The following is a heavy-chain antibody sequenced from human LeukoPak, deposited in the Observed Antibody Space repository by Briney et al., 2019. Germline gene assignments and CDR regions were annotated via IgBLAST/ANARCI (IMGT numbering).Heavy chain of an antibody. CDR3: AREIRTLYDSSGYYTNYYYYMDV. CDR1: GGSISSSSYY. D-gene: IGHD3-22*01. Sequence: SETLSLTCTVSGGSISSSSYYWGWIRQPPGKGLEWIGSIYYSGSTYYNPSLKSQVTISVDTSKNQFSLKLSSVTAADTAVYYCAREIRTLYDSSGYYTNYYYYMDVWGKGTTVTVSS. V-gene: IGHV4-39*02. J-gene: IGHJ6*03. CDR2: IYYSGST.